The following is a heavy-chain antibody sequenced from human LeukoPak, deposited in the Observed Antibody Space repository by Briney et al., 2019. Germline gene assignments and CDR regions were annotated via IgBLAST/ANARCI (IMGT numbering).Heavy chain of an antibody. J-gene: IGHJ5*02. D-gene: IGHD3-10*01. CDR2: IYQSGST. V-gene: IGHV4-59*12. CDR1: GGSISSYY. Sequence: SETLSLTCTVSGGSISSYYWSWIRQPPGKRLESIGYIYQSGSTYYNPSLKSRVTISVDTSKNQFSLKLSSVTAADTAVYYCARDRRLVRGVISWFDPWGQGTLVTVSS. CDR3: ARDRRLVRGVISWFDP.